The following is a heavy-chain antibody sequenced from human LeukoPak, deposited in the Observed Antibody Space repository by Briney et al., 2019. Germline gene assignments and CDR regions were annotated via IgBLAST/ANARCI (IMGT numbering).Heavy chain of an antibody. V-gene: IGHV3-21*01. J-gene: IGHJ4*02. CDR3: ARANYYYDSSGYWVYYFDY. Sequence: PGGSLRLSCAASGFTFSSFGMHWVRQAPGKGLEWVSSISSSSSYIYYADSVKGRFTISRDNAKNSLYLQMNSLRAEDTAVYYCARANYYYDSSGYWVYYFDYWGQGTLVTVSS. D-gene: IGHD3-22*01. CDR2: ISSSSSYI. CDR1: GFTFSSFG.